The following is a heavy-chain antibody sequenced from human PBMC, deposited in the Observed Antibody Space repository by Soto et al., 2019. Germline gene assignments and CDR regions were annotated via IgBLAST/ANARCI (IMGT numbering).Heavy chain of an antibody. V-gene: IGHV1-2*02. Sequence: ASVKVSCKTSGYTFTGHYIHWVRQASEQGPEWMGEISCESGGTKLAQKFRGRVTMTRDTSITTVYMELSNLSPDDKGVYYCVKDRHSSGIYGDFWGQATLVTVSS. CDR2: ISCESGGT. CDR3: VKDRHSSGIYGDF. CDR1: GYTFTGHY. J-gene: IGHJ4*02. D-gene: IGHD6-19*01.